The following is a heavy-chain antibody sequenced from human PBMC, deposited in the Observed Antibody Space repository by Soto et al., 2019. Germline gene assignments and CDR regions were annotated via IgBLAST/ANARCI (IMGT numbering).Heavy chain of an antibody. J-gene: IGHJ4*02. V-gene: IGHV4-39*01. Sequence: SETLSLTCTISGDSITSSSHYWGWIRQPPGKGLECIANIYYDGNTYYNPSLKSRVAISLDTSKNQFSLRLNSVTAADAAVYYCVRHAQWIIRAYWGQG. D-gene: IGHD5-12*01. CDR1: GDSITSSSHY. CDR2: IYYDGNT. CDR3: VRHAQWIIRAY.